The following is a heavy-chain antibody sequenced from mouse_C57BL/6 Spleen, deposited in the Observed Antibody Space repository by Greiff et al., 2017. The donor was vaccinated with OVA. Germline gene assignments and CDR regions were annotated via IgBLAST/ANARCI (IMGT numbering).Heavy chain of an antibody. Sequence: EVHLVESGGGLVQPKGSLKLSCAASGFSFNTYAMNWVRQAPGKGLEWVARIRSKSNNYATYYADSVKDRFTISRDDSENMLYLQMNNLKTEDTAMYYCVREGYYVWFAYWGQGTLVTVSA. CDR2: IRSKSNNYAT. J-gene: IGHJ3*01. CDR1: GFSFNTYA. CDR3: VREGYYVWFAY. V-gene: IGHV10-1*01. D-gene: IGHD2-3*01.